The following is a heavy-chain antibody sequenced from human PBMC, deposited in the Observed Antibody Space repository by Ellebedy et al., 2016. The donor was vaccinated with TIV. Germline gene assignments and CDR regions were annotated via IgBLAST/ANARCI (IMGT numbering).Heavy chain of an antibody. CDR2: INHSGST. D-gene: IGHD5-12*01. V-gene: IGHV4-34*09. CDR1: GGSFSGYY. J-gene: IGHJ4*02. CDR3: ARGRGYDLGNDY. Sequence: SETLSLXXAVYGGSFSGYYWSWIRQPPGKGLEWIGEINHSGSTNYNPSLKSRVTISVDTSKNQFSLKLSSVTAADTAVYYYARGRGYDLGNDYWGQGTLVTVSS.